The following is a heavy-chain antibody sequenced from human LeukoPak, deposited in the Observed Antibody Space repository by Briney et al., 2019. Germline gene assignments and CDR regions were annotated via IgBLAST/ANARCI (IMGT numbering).Heavy chain of an antibody. V-gene: IGHV4-39*07. J-gene: IGHJ5*02. Sequence: WIRQPPGKGLEWIGSIFYGGTTYYNPSLKSRVTMSLDTSKNQFSLNLRSVTAADTAVYYCARDNPLPFDPWGQGTLVTVSS. CDR3: ARDNPLPFDP. CDR2: IFYGGTT.